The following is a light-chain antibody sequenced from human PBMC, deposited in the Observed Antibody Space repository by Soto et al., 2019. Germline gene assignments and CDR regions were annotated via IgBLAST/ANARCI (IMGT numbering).Light chain of an antibody. CDR2: AAS. J-gene: IGKJ5*01. CDR1: EDISTW. V-gene: IGKV1-12*01. CDR3: QHADSFPLIT. Sequence: DIQMTQAPSSASASVEDRVTITCRSSEDISTWLAWYQQKPWKAPKLLIYAASSLQSGVPSRFSGSGSGTDFTLTISSLQPEEFATYYCQHADSFPLITFGQGTRLDI.